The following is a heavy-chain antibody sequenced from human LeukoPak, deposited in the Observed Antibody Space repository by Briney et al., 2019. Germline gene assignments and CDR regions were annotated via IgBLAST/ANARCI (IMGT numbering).Heavy chain of an antibody. CDR3: ARDRRYNWNYEGYWFDP. CDR1: GGSISSYY. D-gene: IGHD1-7*01. Sequence: SETLSLTCTVSGGSISSYYWSWIRQPPGKGLEWIGYIYYSESTNYNPSLKSRVTISVDTSKNQFSLKLSSVTAADTAVYYCARDRRYNWNYEGYWFDPWGQGTLVTVSS. J-gene: IGHJ5*02. V-gene: IGHV4-59*01. CDR2: IYYSEST.